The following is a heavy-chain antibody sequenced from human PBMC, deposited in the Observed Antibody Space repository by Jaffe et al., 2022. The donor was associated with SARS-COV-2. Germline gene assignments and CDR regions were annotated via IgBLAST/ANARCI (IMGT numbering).Heavy chain of an antibody. D-gene: IGHD2-8*01. J-gene: IGHJ6*02. Sequence: EVQLVESGGGLVKPGGSLRLSCAASGFTFSNAWMSWVRQAPGKGLEWVGRIKSKTDGGTTDYAAPVKGRFTISRDDSKNTLYLQMNSLKTEDTAVYYCLYATVYYYGMDVWGQGTTVTVSS. V-gene: IGHV3-15*01. CDR2: IKSKTDGGTT. CDR3: LYATVYYYGMDV. CDR1: GFTFSNAW.